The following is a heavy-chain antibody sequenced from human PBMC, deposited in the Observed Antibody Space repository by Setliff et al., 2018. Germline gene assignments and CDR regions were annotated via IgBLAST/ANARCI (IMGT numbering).Heavy chain of an antibody. CDR3: VRDSGNSGMIDY. CDR1: GGSIRRTTYY. J-gene: IGHJ4*02. D-gene: IGHD7-27*01. Sequence: PSETLSLTCTVSGGSIRRTTYYWGWIRQPPGKGLEWIGTVYYSGSTYYSPSLKSRVTISVDTSRNQFSLKLSPVTAADTAVYYCVRDSGNSGMIDYWGQGTPVTVSS. V-gene: IGHV4-39*02. CDR2: VYYSGST.